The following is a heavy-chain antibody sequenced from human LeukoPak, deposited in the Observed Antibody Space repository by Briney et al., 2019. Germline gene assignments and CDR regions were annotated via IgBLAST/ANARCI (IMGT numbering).Heavy chain of an antibody. V-gene: IGHV3-30-3*01. CDR3: ARDLRRRISYGMDV. J-gene: IGHJ6*02. CDR1: GFTFSSYA. Sequence: PGGSLRLSCAASGFTFSSYAMHWVRQAPGKGLEWVAVISYDGSNKYYADSVKGRFTISRDNSKNTLYLQMNSLRAEDTAVYYCARDLRRRISYGMDVWGQGTTVIVSS. D-gene: IGHD3-10*01. CDR2: ISYDGSNK.